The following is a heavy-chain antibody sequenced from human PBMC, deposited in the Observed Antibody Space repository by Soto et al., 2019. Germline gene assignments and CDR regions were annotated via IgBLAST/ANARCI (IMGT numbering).Heavy chain of an antibody. Sequence: GSLRLSCAASGLIFSSLWMSWVRQAPGKGLEWVSNISGSGGNKYYVDSVKGRFTISRDNSKNTLYLQMNSLRAEDTAVYYCAKDGSRGAARPQYFDYWGQGTLVTVSS. CDR3: AKDGSRGAARPQYFDY. V-gene: IGHV3-23*01. J-gene: IGHJ4*02. CDR1: GLIFSSLW. D-gene: IGHD6-6*01. CDR2: ISGSGGNK.